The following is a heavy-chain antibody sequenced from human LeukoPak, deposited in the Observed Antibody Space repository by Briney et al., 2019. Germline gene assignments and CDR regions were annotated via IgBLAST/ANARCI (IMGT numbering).Heavy chain of an antibody. J-gene: IGHJ6*02. D-gene: IGHD3-10*01. Sequence: RGSLRLSCAASGFTFSSYAMSWVRQAPGKGLEWVSAISGSGGSTYYADSVKGRFTISRDNSKNTLYLQMNSLRAEDTAVYYCAKDHPGSGSYYDYYYGMDVWGQGTTVTVSS. CDR1: GFTFSSYA. V-gene: IGHV3-23*01. CDR3: AKDHPGSGSYYDYYYGMDV. CDR2: ISGSGGST.